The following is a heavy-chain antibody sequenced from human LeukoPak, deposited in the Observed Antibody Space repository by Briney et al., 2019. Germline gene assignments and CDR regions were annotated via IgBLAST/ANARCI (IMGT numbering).Heavy chain of an antibody. J-gene: IGHJ4*02. D-gene: IGHD3-22*01. CDR3: AKVNTYYYDSSGYYLDY. V-gene: IGHV3-23*01. Sequence: PGGSLRLSCAASGFTFSSYAMSWVRQAPGKGLEWVSAISGSGGSTYYADSVKGRFTISRDNSKNTLYLQMNSLRAEDTAVYYCAKVNTYYYDSSGYYLDYWGQGTLVTVSS. CDR2: ISGSGGST. CDR1: GFTFSSYA.